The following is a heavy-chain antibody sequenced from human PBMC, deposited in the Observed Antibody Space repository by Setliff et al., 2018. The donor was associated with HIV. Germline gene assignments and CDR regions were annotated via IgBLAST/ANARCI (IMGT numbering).Heavy chain of an antibody. D-gene: IGHD3-22*01. Sequence: ASVKVSCKASGYTFNDNYIHWVRQAPGQGLEWMGRISPDIGDTNYAQMFHGRVTMTRDTSISTAYMELSSLKSDDTAVYYCARGADHFDTSGYYSLFDPWGQGTLVTVSS. CDR2: ISPDIGDT. J-gene: IGHJ5*02. CDR3: ARGADHFDTSGYYSLFDP. V-gene: IGHV1-2*06. CDR1: GYTFNDNY.